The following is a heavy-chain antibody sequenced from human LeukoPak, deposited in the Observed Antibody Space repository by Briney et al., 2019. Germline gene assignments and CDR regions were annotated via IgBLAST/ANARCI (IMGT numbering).Heavy chain of an antibody. CDR3: ARGGALGNLAKFDY. J-gene: IGHJ4*02. V-gene: IGHV3-74*01. CDR2: IDSAGSFT. D-gene: IGHD3-16*01. CDR1: GFSFSDFW. Sequence: PGGSLRLSCAASGFSFSDFWMLWVRQVPGKGLECVSRIDSAGSFTPYADSVRGRFTISRDNSKNTLYLQMNSLRVEDTAVYYCARGGALGNLAKFDYWGQGTLVTVSS.